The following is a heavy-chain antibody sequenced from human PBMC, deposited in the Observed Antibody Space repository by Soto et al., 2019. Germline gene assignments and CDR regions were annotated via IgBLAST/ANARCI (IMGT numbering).Heavy chain of an antibody. CDR1: GFTFSSYW. V-gene: IGHV3-74*01. D-gene: IGHD3-9*01. Sequence: GSLRLSCAASGFTFSSYWMHWVRQAPGKGLVWVSRINSDGSSTSYADSVKGRFTISRDNAKNTLYLQMNSLRAEDTAVYYCARVAGDILTGYYIDYWGQGTLVTVSS. CDR2: INSDGSST. J-gene: IGHJ4*02. CDR3: ARVAGDILTGYYIDY.